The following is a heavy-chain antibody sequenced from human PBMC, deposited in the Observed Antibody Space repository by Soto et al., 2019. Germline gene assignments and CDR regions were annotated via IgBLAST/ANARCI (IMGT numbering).Heavy chain of an antibody. V-gene: IGHV3-23*01. CDR2: ISDTGVST. J-gene: IGHJ4*02. D-gene: IGHD2-2*01. CDR3: AQDRVIVQAAHLC. Sequence: GGSLRLSCAASGFTFSNYSISWVRQAPWEGLEWVSAISDTGVSTYYADSVKGRFTISRENSKKTLYLQMNGLRADDTAVYYCAQDRVIVQAAHLCWGQGTLVTVSS. CDR1: GFTFSNYS.